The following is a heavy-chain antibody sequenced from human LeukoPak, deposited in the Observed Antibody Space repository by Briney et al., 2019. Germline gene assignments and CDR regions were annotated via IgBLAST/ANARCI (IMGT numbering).Heavy chain of an antibody. CDR2: ISGSGGST. D-gene: IGHD3-16*02. J-gene: IGHJ4*02. CDR3: ANSVYDYVWGSHRSGYYFDY. V-gene: IGHV3-23*01. CDR1: GFTFSSYA. Sequence: PGGSLRLSCAASGFTFSSYAMSWVRQAPGKGLEWVSAISGSGGSTYYADSVKGRFTISRDNSKNTLYLQMNSLRAEDTAVYYCANSVYDYVWGSHRSGYYFDYWGQGTLVTVSS.